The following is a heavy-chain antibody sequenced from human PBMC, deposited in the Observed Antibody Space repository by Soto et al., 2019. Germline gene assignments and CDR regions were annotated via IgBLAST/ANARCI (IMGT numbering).Heavy chain of an antibody. CDR1: GYTFTGYY. J-gene: IGHJ4*02. V-gene: IGHV1-2*04. CDR2: INPNSDST. Sequence: ASVKVSCKASGYTFTGYYMHWVRQAPGQGLEWMGWINPNSDSTNYAQKFQGWVTITRDTSISTANMELSRLRSENTAVYNCTRDLGGGPDDWGQGTLVTVSS. D-gene: IGHD3-16*01. CDR3: TRDLGGGPDD.